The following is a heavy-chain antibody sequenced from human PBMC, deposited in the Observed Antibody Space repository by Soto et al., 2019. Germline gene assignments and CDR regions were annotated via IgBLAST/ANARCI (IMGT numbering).Heavy chain of an antibody. V-gene: IGHV1-69*01. CDR1: GGTFNSYA. D-gene: IGHD3-9*01. CDR2: VCPVFDSP. CDR3: ARVWRGPQMQDVFYFAW. Sequence: QVLLVQSGTELKKPGSSLRVSCKASGGTFNSYAIGWVRQVPGQGLEWMGGVCPVFDSPDYAPKFHGRLTISADASAVTGYMELSGLTSEDTAIYYSARVWRGPQMQDVFYFAWWGQGTGVHVSP. J-gene: IGHJ4*02.